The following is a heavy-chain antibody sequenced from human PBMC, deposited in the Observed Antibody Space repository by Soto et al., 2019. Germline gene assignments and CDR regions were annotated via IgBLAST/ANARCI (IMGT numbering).Heavy chain of an antibody. CDR1: GGTFSNYT. J-gene: IGHJ4*02. CDR2: IIPILDIA. Sequence: QVQLVHSGAEVKKPGSSVKVSCKASGGTFSNYTITWVRQAPGQGLEWMGRIIPILDIANYSKNFQGRVSITAHKSTSTPYMELSSLRSEDTAVYYCSRDVGLGPVTVSTHVDYWGQGTLVIVSS. V-gene: IGHV1-69*04. CDR3: SRDVGLGPVTVSTHVDY. D-gene: IGHD4-17*01.